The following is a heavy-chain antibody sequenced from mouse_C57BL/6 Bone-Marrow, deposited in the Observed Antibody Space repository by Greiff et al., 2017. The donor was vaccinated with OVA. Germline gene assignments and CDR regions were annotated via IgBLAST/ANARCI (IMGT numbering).Heavy chain of an antibody. V-gene: IGHV1-81*01. J-gene: IGHJ4*01. Sequence: VKLVESGAELARPGASVKLSCQASGYTFTSYGISWVKQRNGQGLEWIGEIYPRSGNTYYNEKFKGKATLNADKSSSTAYMELRSLTSEDSAVYFCARGAGYRGSYAMDYWSQATSVTVSS. CDR3: ARGAGYRGSYAMDY. CDR1: GYTFTSYG. CDR2: IYPRSGNT. D-gene: IGHD2-14*01.